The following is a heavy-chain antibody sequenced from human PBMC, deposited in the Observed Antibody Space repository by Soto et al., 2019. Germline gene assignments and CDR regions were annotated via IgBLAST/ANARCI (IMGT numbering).Heavy chain of an antibody. V-gene: IGHV5-51*01. D-gene: IGHD2-2*01. CDR2: IYPGDSDT. CDR1: GYSFTSYW. J-gene: IGHJ3*02. Sequence: SLKISCKGSGYSFTSYWIGWVRQMPGKGLEWMAMIYPGDSDTRDSPSFQGQVTISADKSTSTAYLQWSNLKASDTAMYYCARRRSSTAFDIWGQGTMVTVSS. CDR3: ARRRSSTAFDI.